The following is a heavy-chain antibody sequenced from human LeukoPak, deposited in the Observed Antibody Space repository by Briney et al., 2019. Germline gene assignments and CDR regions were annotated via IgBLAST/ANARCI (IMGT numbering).Heavy chain of an antibody. CDR1: GYTFTSYD. CDR2: MNPNSGNT. Sequence: GAPVKVSCKASGYTFTSYDINWVRQATGQGLEWMGWMNPNSGNTGYAQKFQGRVTITRNTSISTAYMELSSLRSEDTAVYYCARRAGAYSHPYDYWGQGTLVTVSS. D-gene: IGHD4/OR15-4a*01. V-gene: IGHV1-8*03. J-gene: IGHJ4*02. CDR3: ARRAGAYSHPYDY.